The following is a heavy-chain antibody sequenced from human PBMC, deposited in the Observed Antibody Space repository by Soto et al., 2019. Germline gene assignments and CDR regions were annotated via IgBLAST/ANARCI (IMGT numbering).Heavy chain of an antibody. CDR2: IYHSGST. Sequence: PSETLSLTCAVSGYSISSGYYWGWIRQPPGKGLEWIGSIYHSGSTYYNPSLKSRVTISVDTSKNQFSLKLSSVTAADTAVYYCARIGIVVVHAFDIWGQGTMVTVSS. D-gene: IGHD2-21*01. V-gene: IGHV4-38-2*01. CDR3: ARIGIVVVHAFDI. CDR1: GYSISSGYY. J-gene: IGHJ3*02.